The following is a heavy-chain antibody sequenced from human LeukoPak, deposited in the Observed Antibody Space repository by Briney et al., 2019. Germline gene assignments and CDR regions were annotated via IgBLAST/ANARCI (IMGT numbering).Heavy chain of an antibody. V-gene: IGHV3-13*01. Sequence: PGGSLRLSCAASGFTFSDHAMHWVRQAPGKGLEWVSAVGIAADTFYPGSVKGRFTISRENAKNSLYLQMNSLRVEDTAVYYCVRQKKSHANFDYWGQGTLVTVSS. CDR3: VRQKKSHANFDY. J-gene: IGHJ4*02. CDR2: VGIAADT. D-gene: IGHD3-3*01. CDR1: GFTFSDHA.